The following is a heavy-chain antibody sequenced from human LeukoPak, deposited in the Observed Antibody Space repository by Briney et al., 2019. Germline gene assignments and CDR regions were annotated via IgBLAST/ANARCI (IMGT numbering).Heavy chain of an antibody. CDR3: ARGGPTSGGDNWFDP. CDR2: ISSSSSYI. Sequence: GGSLRLSCAASGFTFSSYSMNWVRQAPGKGLEWVSSISSSSSYIYYADSVKGRFTIPRDNAKNSLYLQMNSLRAEDTAVYYCARGGPTSGGDNWFDPWGQGTLVTVSS. V-gene: IGHV3-21*01. J-gene: IGHJ5*02. CDR1: GFTFSSYS. D-gene: IGHD6-19*01.